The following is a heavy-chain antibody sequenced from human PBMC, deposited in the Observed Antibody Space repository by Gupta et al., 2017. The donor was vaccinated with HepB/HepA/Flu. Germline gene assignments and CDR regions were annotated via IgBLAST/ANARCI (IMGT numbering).Heavy chain of an antibody. J-gene: IGHJ3*01. V-gene: IGHV3-23*01. CDR1: RLTFGVHA. D-gene: IGHD2-2*02. Sequence: LESGGDLAQPGESLRLSCTASRLTFGVHAMTWVRQTPGKVLEWVSATTGSGRTTFYSDSVRGRFTISRDNSKNTVYLQMNSLRVEDTAKYYCATRSRYTGLVGPNDLGAFDVWGQGTLVTVSS. CDR3: ATRSRYTGLVGPNDLGAFDV. CDR2: TTGSGRTT.